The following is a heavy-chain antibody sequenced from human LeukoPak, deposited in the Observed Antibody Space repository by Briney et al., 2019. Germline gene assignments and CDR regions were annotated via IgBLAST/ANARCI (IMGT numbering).Heavy chain of an antibody. CDR2: INYSGGT. CDR3: ARQQSASNWFDP. V-gene: IGHV4-34*01. D-gene: IGHD6-13*01. J-gene: IGHJ5*02. Sequence: SETLSLTCAVYVGSFSDYYWSWIRQPPGKGLEWIGEINYSGGTSYNPSLKSRATISVDTSKNQFSLKLTSVTAADTAVYYCARQQSASNWFDPWGQGTLVTVSS. CDR1: VGSFSDYY.